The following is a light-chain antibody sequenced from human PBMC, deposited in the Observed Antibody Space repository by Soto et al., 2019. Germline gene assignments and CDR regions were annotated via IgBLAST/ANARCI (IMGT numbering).Light chain of an antibody. CDR3: QSYDSSRGHVL. CDR2: GNS. J-gene: IGLJ2*01. Sequence: QSVLTQPPSVSGAPGQRVTISCTGSSSNIGAGYDVHWYQQLPGTAPKLLIYGNSNRPSGVPDRFSASKSGTSASLAITGLQAEDEADYYCQSYDSSRGHVLFGGGTKVTVL. V-gene: IGLV1-40*01. CDR1: SSNIGAGYD.